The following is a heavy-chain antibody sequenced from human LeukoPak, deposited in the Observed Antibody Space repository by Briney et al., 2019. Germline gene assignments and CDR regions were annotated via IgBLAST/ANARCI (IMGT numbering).Heavy chain of an antibody. CDR2: IYYSGST. CDR3: ARTDGTYSGYHDS. D-gene: IGHD5-12*01. V-gene: IGHV4-39*07. Sequence: SETLSLTCTVSGGSISNSDYPWGWIRQPPGKGLECIGTIYYSGSTYYKPSLKSRVTISVDTSKNQFSLKLSSVTAADTAVYYCARTDGTYSGYHDSWGQGTLVTVSS. J-gene: IGHJ4*02. CDR1: GGSISNSDYP.